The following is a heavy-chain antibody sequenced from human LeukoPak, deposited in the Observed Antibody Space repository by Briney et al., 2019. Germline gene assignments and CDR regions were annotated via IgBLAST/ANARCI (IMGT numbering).Heavy chain of an antibody. J-gene: IGHJ4*02. V-gene: IGHV3-30*04. D-gene: IGHD3-22*01. Sequence: GRSLRLSCAASGFTFSSYAMHWVRQAPGKGLEWVAVISYDGSNKYYADSVKGRFTISRDNSKNTLYLQMNSLRAEDTAVYYCARDGGDSSGYFDYWGQGTLVTVSS. CDR3: ARDGGDSSGYFDY. CDR1: GFTFSSYA. CDR2: ISYDGSNK.